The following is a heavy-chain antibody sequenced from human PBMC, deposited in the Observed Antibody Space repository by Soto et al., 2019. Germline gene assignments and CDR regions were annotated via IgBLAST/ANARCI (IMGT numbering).Heavy chain of an antibody. CDR2: ITTDKGKT. V-gene: IGHV1-18*01. CDR3: ATSSPAFDY. Sequence: GASVKVSCKASGYTFTSYGISWVRQAPGQGLEWMGWITTDKGKTTYAQKFQGRVTMTTDTSTSTAYMELRSLRSDDTAMYYCATSSPAFDYWGQGTLVTVSS. CDR1: GYTFTSYG. J-gene: IGHJ4*02.